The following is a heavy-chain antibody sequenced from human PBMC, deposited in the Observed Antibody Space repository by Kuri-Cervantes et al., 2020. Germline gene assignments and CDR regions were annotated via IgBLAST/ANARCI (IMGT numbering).Heavy chain of an antibody. V-gene: IGHV3-30*18. CDR1: GFKFSSFG. CDR3: AKGARFLEWLLHYYYYGMDV. D-gene: IGHD3-3*01. J-gene: IGHJ6*02. CDR2: ISNDGSKK. Sequence: GGSLRLSCAASGFKFSSFGKHWVRQPPGKGLEWVAGISNDGSKKYQAASLKGRFTISRDNSKNTLYLQMNSLRAEDTAVYYCAKGARFLEWLLHYYYYGMDVWGQGTTVTVSS.